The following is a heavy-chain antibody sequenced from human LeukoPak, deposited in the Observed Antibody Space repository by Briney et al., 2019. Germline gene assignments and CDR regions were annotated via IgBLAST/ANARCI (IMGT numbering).Heavy chain of an antibody. J-gene: IGHJ4*02. Sequence: GASVKLSCKASGGTFSSYAISWVRQAPGQGLEWMGRIIPILGIANYAQKFQGRVTITADKSTSAAYMELSSLRSEDTAVDYCARDPNYGFDYWGQGTLVTVSS. D-gene: IGHD3-10*01. CDR3: ARDPNYGFDY. V-gene: IGHV1-69*04. CDR2: IIPILGIA. CDR1: GGTFSSYA.